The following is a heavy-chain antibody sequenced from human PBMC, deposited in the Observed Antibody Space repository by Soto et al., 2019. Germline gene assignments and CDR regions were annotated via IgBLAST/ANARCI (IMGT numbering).Heavy chain of an antibody. J-gene: IGHJ5*02. D-gene: IGHD4-17*01. V-gene: IGHV4-39*01. CDR3: AKRAYGDPFDP. Sequence: QLQLQESGPGLVKSSETLSLTCAVSGGSITSSGFWWSWIRQPPGKGLEWIATIYDTGNTFYNPSLRSRVTISADTSKNQFALNLNSVTAADTAVYYCAKRAYGDPFDPWGQGTLVTVSS. CDR1: GGSITSSGFW. CDR2: IYDTGNT.